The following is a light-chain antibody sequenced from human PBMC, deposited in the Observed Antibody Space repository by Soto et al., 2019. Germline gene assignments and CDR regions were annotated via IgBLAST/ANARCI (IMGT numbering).Light chain of an antibody. Sequence: QSALTQPPSASGSPGQSVTISCTGTSSDVGAYKYVSWYQQYPGKAPKLMIYEVSKRPSGVPDRFSGSKSGNTASLAITGLQAEDEADYYCQSYDSSLSGWVFGGGTKLTVL. J-gene: IGLJ3*02. CDR2: EVS. CDR3: QSYDSSLSGWV. V-gene: IGLV2-8*01. CDR1: SSDVGAYKY.